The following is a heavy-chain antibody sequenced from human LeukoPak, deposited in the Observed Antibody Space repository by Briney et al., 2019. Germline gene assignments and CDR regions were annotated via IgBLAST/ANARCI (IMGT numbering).Heavy chain of an antibody. J-gene: IGHJ4*02. D-gene: IGHD4-17*01. Sequence: GGSLRLSCAASGFTFSRYAMSGVRQAPGRGLEWVSAISGSGGSTYYADSVKGRFTISRDNSKNTLYLQMNSLRAEDTAVYYCAKDGTYGDYGYYWGQGTLVTVSS. CDR2: ISGSGGST. CDR3: AKDGTYGDYGYY. V-gene: IGHV3-23*01. CDR1: GFTFSRYA.